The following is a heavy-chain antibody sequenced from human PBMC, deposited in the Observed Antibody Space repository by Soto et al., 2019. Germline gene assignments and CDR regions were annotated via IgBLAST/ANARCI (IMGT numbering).Heavy chain of an antibody. CDR1: GGTFSSYA. V-gene: IGHV1-69*06. Sequence: GASVKVSCKASGGTFSSYAISWVRQAPGQGLEWMGGIIPIFGTADYAQKFQGRVTITADKSTSTAYMELSSLRSEDTAVYYCARGHFGYCSGGSCYSKFDYWGQGTLGTVS. J-gene: IGHJ4*02. CDR3: ARGHFGYCSGGSCYSKFDY. D-gene: IGHD2-15*01. CDR2: IIPIFGTA.